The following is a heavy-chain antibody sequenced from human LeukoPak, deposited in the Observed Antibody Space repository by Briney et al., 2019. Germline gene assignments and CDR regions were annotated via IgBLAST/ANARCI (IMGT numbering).Heavy chain of an antibody. CDR2: IYTSAST. Sequence: SETLSLTCTVSGASISSGRYYGSWIRQPAGKGLEWIGRIYTSASTNYNPSHKSRVTISVDTSKNHFSLQLSSVTAADTAVYYCASEPSIAARNYYYYLDVWGKGTTVTVSS. D-gene: IGHD6-6*01. CDR1: GASISSGRYY. CDR3: ASEPSIAARNYYYYLDV. V-gene: IGHV4-61*02. J-gene: IGHJ6*03.